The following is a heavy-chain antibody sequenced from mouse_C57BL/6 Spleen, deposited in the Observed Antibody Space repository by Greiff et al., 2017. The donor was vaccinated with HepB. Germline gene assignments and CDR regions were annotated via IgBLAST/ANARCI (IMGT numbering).Heavy chain of an antibody. CDR1: GFTFSDYY. Sequence: EVQLMESGGGLVQPGGSLKLSCAASGFTFSDYYMYWVRQTPEKRLEWVAYISNGGGSTYYPDTVKGRFTISRDNAKNTLYLQMSRLKSEDTAMYYCARRRGLNYFDYWGQGTTLTVSS. D-gene: IGHD1-3*01. CDR3: ARRRGLNYFDY. J-gene: IGHJ2*01. CDR2: ISNGGGST. V-gene: IGHV5-12*01.